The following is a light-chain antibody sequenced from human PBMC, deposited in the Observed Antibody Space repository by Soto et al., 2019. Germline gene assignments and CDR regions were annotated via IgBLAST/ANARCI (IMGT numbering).Light chain of an antibody. V-gene: IGKV3-20*01. CDR3: LLFVSPDRYP. J-gene: IGKJ2*01. CDR1: QSVTSSH. CDR2: GAS. Sequence: ELVLTQTPGTLSLSPGERATLSCRASQSVTSSHLAWYQQKPGQAPRLLIYGASTRATGIPARFSGSGSDTEFSLPIRRLDPEDFAMYYCLLFVSPDRYPFGPGTKVQIK.